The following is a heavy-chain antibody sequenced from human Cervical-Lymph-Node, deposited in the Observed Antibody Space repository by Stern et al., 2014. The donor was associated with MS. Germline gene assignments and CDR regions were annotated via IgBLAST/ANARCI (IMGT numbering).Heavy chain of an antibody. V-gene: IGHV3-30*03. D-gene: IGHD2-8*01. CDR2: ISYDGNHK. CDR1: GFTFSSYG. Sequence: VQLEESGGAVVQPGRSLRLSCAASGFTFSSYGMHSVRQAPGKGLEWVTVISYDGNHKYYAASVKGRFTISRDNSKNTLHLQMNSVTPDDTAIYYCARDYEDTSMLFDHWGQGTLVTVSS. J-gene: IGHJ4*02. CDR3: ARDYEDTSMLFDH.